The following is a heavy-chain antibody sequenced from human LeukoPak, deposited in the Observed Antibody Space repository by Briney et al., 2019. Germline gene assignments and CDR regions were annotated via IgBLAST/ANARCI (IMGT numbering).Heavy chain of an antibody. Sequence: SETLSLTCAVYGGSFSGYYWSWIRQPPGKGLEWIGEINHGGSTNYNPSLKSRVTISVDTSKNQFSLKLSSVTAADTAVYYCARSGREWELQVPWFDPWGQGTLVTVSS. CDR2: INHGGST. CDR3: ARSGREWELQVPWFDP. J-gene: IGHJ5*02. D-gene: IGHD1-26*01. CDR1: GGSFSGYY. V-gene: IGHV4-34*01.